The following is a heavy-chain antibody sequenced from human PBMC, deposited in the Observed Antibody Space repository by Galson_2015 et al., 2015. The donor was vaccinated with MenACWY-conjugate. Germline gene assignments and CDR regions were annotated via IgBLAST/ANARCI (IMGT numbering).Heavy chain of an antibody. D-gene: IGHD3-9*01. CDR2: ISGSGGST. CDR3: AKEHILTGYSPGTHAFDV. Sequence: LRLSCAASGFTFSSYAMSWVRQAPGKGLEWVSAISGSGGSTYYADSVKGRFTISRDNSKNTLYLQMNSLRAEDTAVYYCAKEHILTGYSPGTHAFDVWGQGTMVTVSS. CDR1: GFTFSSYA. V-gene: IGHV3-23*01. J-gene: IGHJ3*01.